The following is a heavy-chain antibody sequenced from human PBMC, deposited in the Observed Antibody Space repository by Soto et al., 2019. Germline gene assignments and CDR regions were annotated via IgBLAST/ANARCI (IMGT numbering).Heavy chain of an antibody. V-gene: IGHV1-69*02. D-gene: IGHD3-10*01. CDR1: GGTFSSYT. Sequence: QVQLVQSGAEVKKPGSSVKVSCKASGGTFSSYTISWVRQAPGQGLEWMGRIIPILGIANYAQKFQGRVTITADKSTSTAYMELSSMSSEDTDVSSCARGSGSGSTDYWVQETLVTVSS. J-gene: IGHJ4*02. CDR3: ARGSGSGSTDY. CDR2: IIPILGIA.